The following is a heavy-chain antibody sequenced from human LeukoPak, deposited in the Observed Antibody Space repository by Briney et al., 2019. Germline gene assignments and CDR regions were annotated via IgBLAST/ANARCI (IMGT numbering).Heavy chain of an antibody. CDR3: ARGEPGFGGLPTVLDN. Sequence: GGSLRLSCAASGFPFSSFSMNWVRQAPGKGLEWVSSINSSTTYIYYADSVKGRFTISRDNAKDSLYLQMNSLRAEDTAVYYCARGEPGFGGLPTVLDNWGQGTLVTVSS. J-gene: IGHJ4*02. CDR1: GFPFSSFS. CDR2: INSSTTYI. V-gene: IGHV3-21*01. D-gene: IGHD4-23*01.